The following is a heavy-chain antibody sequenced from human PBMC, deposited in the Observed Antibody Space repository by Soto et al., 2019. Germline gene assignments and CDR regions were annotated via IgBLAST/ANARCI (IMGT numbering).Heavy chain of an antibody. Sequence: SVKVSCKASGGTFSSYAISWVRQAPGQGLEWMGGIIPIFGTANYAQKFQGRVTITADESTSTAYMELSSLRSEDTAVYYCARTRQLVMLRLTYYYYYGMDVWGQVTTVTVSS. J-gene: IGHJ6*02. CDR3: ARTRQLVMLRLTYYYYYGMDV. CDR1: GGTFSSYA. CDR2: IIPIFGTA. D-gene: IGHD6-13*01. V-gene: IGHV1-69*13.